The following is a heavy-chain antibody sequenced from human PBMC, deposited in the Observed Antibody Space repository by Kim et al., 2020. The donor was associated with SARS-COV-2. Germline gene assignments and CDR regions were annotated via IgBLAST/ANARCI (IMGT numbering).Heavy chain of an antibody. CDR3: ARGIPTRIRYLTTVTTNFDY. J-gene: IGHJ4*02. D-gene: IGHD4-17*01. V-gene: IGHV4-34*01. Sequence: RVTISVDTSKNQFSLKLSSVTAADTAVYYCARGIPTRIRYLTTVTTNFDYWGQGTLVTVSS.